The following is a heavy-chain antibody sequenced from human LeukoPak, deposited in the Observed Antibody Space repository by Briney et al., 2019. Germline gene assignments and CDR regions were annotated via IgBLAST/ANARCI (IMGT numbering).Heavy chain of an antibody. CDR1: GGSLSSGDYY. J-gene: IGHJ4*02. CDR2: IYYSGST. CDR3: ARVPNEATFDY. V-gene: IGHV4-30-4*08. Sequence: SQTLSLTCTVSGGSLSSGDYYWSWIRQPPGKGLEWIGYIYYSGSTYYNPSLKSRVTISVDTSKNQFSLKLSSVTAADTAVYYCARVPNEATFDYWGQGTLVTVSS. D-gene: IGHD1-14*01.